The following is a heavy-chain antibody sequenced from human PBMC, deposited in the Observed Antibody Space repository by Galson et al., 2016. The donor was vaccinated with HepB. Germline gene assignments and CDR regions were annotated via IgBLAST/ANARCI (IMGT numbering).Heavy chain of an antibody. J-gene: IGHJ4*02. CDR3: AKDNGYGGGWGFDS. Sequence: SVKVSCKASGGTFSNSAISWVRQAPGQGLEWMGVITPLFGTANYARIFQDRVTITADVLTNTAYMEMSSLKSEDTAVYYCAKDNGYGGGWGFDSWGQGTPVTVSS. CDR2: ITPLFGTA. CDR1: GGTFSNSA. V-gene: IGHV1-69*13. D-gene: IGHD4-23*01.